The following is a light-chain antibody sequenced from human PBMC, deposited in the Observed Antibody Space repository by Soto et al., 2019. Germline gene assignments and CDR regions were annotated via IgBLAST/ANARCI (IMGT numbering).Light chain of an antibody. CDR3: QQRSNWPIT. CDR1: QSVSSY. Sequence: VMTQSPATLSLSPVERATLSCRASQSVSSYLAWYQQKPGQAPRLLIYDASNRATGIPARFSGSGSGTDFTLTISSLEPEDFAVYYCQQRSNWPITFGQGTRLEIK. V-gene: IGKV3-11*01. CDR2: DAS. J-gene: IGKJ5*01.